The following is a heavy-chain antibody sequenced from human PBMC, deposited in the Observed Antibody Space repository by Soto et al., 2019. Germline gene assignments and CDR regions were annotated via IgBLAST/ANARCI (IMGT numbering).Heavy chain of an antibody. Sequence: SETLSLTCTVSGGSISSSSYYWGWIRQPPGKGLEWIGSIYYSGSTYYNPSLKSRVTISVDTSKNQFSLKLSSVTAADTAVYYCARHLGYSSGWHTAYTFDYWGQGTLVTVSS. V-gene: IGHV4-39*01. CDR2: IYYSGST. CDR1: GGSISSSSYY. J-gene: IGHJ4*02. CDR3: ARHLGYSSGWHTAYTFDY. D-gene: IGHD6-19*01.